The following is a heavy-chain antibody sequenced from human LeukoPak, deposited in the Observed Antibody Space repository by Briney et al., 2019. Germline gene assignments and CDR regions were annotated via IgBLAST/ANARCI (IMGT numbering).Heavy chain of an antibody. Sequence: GESLKISCKGSGYSFTSYWISWVRQMPGKGLERMGSIDPSDSYTNYSPSFQGHVTISADKSISTAYLQWSSLKASDTAMYYCARHGPAVTSDYWGQGTLVTVSS. CDR1: GYSFTSYW. CDR3: ARHGPAVTSDY. V-gene: IGHV5-10-1*01. D-gene: IGHD4-17*01. J-gene: IGHJ4*02. CDR2: IDPSDSYT.